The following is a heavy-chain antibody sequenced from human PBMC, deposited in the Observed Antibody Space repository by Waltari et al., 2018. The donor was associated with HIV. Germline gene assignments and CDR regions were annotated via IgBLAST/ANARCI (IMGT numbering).Heavy chain of an antibody. J-gene: IGHJ4*02. CDR2: IKEDGDDK. CDR3: ARHRVWYTSSSLDY. Sequence: EVQVVDSGGGLVQPGGSLRLSCATSGFTFSSHGLSWFRQAPGKGLEWVASIKEDGDDKYYVDSVKGRFTISRDNAENSLSLQMTALRAEDTAIYFCARHRVWYTSSSLDYWGQGTLVTVS. CDR1: GFTFSSHG. V-gene: IGHV3-7*01. D-gene: IGHD6-13*01.